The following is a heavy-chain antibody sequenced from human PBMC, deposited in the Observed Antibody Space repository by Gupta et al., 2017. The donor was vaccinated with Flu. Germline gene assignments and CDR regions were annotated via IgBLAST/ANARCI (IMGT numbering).Heavy chain of an antibody. CDR2: INPEDGET. J-gene: IGHJ4*02. Sequence: EGWLVQSGAEAKKPGHTVKISCKISGYTFTDYYLHWVQQAPGKGLEWMGLINPEDGETMYAERFQGRVTITADTSTDTAYIQLVSLRPTDTAMYYCGVNSFDLWGQGTLVTVSS. D-gene: IGHD2-21*01. CDR1: GYTFTDYY. CDR3: GVNSFDL. V-gene: IGHV1-69-2*01.